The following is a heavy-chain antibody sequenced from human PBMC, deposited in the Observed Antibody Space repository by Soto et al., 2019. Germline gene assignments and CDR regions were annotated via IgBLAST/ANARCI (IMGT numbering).Heavy chain of an antibody. CDR3: ARVVGALGHWFDP. Sequence: QVQLVQSGAEVKKPGASVKVSCKASGYTFTSYGLSWVRQAPGQGLEWMGRISAYNYNTNYAQKLQGRVTMTTDTATRTDYMELRSLRSDDTAVYYCARVVGALGHWFDPWGQGTLVTVSS. CDR2: ISAYNYNT. V-gene: IGHV1-18*01. CDR1: GYTFTSYG. D-gene: IGHD1-26*01. J-gene: IGHJ5*02.